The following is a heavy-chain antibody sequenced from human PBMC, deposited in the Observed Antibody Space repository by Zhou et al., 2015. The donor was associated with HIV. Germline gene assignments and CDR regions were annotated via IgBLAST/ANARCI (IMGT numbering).Heavy chain of an antibody. CDR2: IIPIFGTA. D-gene: IGHD2-2*01. Sequence: QVQLVQSGAEVKKPGSSVKVSCKASGGTFSGSDISWVRQAPGRGLEWMGGIIPIFGTATYAQKFQDRLTITADKSTSTAYMELSSLRSEDTAVYYCAREMFRSKGRVVPAAIGHYGMDVWGQGTTVTVSS. J-gene: IGHJ6*02. CDR1: GGTFSGSD. CDR3: AREMFRSKGRVVPAAIGHYGMDV. V-gene: IGHV1-69*06.